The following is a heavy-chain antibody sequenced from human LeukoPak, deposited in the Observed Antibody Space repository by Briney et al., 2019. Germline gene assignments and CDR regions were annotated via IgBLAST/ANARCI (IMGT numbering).Heavy chain of an antibody. V-gene: IGHV4-59*01. Sequence: PSETLSHTCTLSGVSICPYHWYWLRQPLGTGREWIGYIDDSGNTNYNPSLKSRLTISVDTSKNQFSLKLSSVTAADTAVYYCARETRGFIGDAFDIWGQGTLVTVSS. J-gene: IGHJ3*02. D-gene: IGHD3-16*02. CDR2: IDDSGNT. CDR3: ARETRGFIGDAFDI. CDR1: GVSICPYH.